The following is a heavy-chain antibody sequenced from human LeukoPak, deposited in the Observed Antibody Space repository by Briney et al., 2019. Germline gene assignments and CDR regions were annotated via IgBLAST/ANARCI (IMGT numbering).Heavy chain of an antibody. CDR1: GYTFTSYD. CDR3: ARDGGRSSSWYRAYYYYYMDV. J-gene: IGHJ6*03. CDR2: MNPNSGNT. D-gene: IGHD6-13*01. Sequence: ASVKVSCKASGYTFTSYDINWVRQATGQGLEWMGWMNPNSGNTGYAQKFQGRVTMTRNTSISTAYMELSSLRSEDTAVYYCARDGGRSSSWYRAYYYYYMDVWGKGTTVTISS. V-gene: IGHV1-8*01.